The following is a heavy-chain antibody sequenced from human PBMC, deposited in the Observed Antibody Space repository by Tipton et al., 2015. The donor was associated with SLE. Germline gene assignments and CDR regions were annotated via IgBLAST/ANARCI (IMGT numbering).Heavy chain of an antibody. CDR1: GFTFSSYS. V-gene: IGHV3-21*04. CDR2: ISSSSSYI. J-gene: IGHJ4*02. Sequence: SLRLSCAASGFTFSSYSMNWVRQAPGKGLEWVSSISSSSSYIYYADSVKGRFTISRDNSKNTLYLQMNSLRAEDTAVYYCARAAGPLEGFDYWGQGTLVTVSS. CDR3: ARAAGPLEGFDY.